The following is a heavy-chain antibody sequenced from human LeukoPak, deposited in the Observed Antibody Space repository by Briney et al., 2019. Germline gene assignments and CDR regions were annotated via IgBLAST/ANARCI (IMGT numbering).Heavy chain of an antibody. CDR1: GGSFSGYY. Sequence: TSETLSLTCAVYGGSFSGYYWSWIRQPPGKGLEWIGEINHSGSTNYNPSLKSRVTISVDTSKNHFSLKLSSVTAADTAVYYCARGRGHMDVWGKGTTVTVSS. J-gene: IGHJ6*03. CDR3: ARGRGHMDV. V-gene: IGHV4-34*01. D-gene: IGHD3-10*01. CDR2: INHSGST.